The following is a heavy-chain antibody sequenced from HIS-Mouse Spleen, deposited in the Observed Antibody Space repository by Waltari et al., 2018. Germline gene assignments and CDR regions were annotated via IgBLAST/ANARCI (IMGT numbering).Heavy chain of an antibody. CDR2: IYYSGST. J-gene: IGHJ2*01. CDR1: GGSISSSSYY. Sequence: QLQLQESGPGLVTPSETLSLTCTVSGGSISSSSYYWGWIRQPLGKGLEWIGSIYYSGSTYYNPSLKSRVTISVDTSKNQFSLKLSSVTAADTAVYYCAREIPYSSSWYDWYFDLWGRGTLVTVSS. D-gene: IGHD6-13*01. V-gene: IGHV4-39*07. CDR3: AREIPYSSSWYDWYFDL.